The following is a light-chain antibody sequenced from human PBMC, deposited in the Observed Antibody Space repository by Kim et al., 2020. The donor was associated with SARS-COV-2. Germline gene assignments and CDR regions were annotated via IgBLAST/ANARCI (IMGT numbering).Light chain of an antibody. CDR3: QYWDNSPPLP. J-gene: IGKJ4*01. CDR2: GAY. Sequence: IVLTQSPGTLSLSPGERATLSCRASQTVVSRFLAWYQQKPGLAPRLLIYGAYSRATGIPDRFSGSGSGTDFTLTTSTLEPEDFTLYSCQYWDNSPPLPFFAGT. V-gene: IGKV3-20*01. CDR1: QTVVSRF.